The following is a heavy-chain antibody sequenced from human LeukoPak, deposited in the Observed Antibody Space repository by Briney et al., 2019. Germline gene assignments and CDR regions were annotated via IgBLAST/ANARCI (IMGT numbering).Heavy chain of an antibody. J-gene: IGHJ4*02. V-gene: IGHV1-24*01. Sequence: GASVKVSCKVSGYTLTELSMHWVRQAPGKGLEWMGGLDPEDGETIYAQKFQGRVTMTEDTSTDTAYMELSSLRSEDTAVYYCATAPSVVVPAAMDIDYWGQGTLVTVSS. CDR2: LDPEDGET. D-gene: IGHD2-2*01. CDR1: GYTLTELS. CDR3: ATAPSVVVPAAMDIDY.